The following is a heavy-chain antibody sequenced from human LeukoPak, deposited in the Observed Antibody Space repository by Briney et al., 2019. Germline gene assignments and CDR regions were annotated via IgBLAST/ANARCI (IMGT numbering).Heavy chain of an antibody. CDR2: INNSGST. J-gene: IGHJ4*02. Sequence: SETLSLTGAGYGGSFSGYYWSWLRQPPGKGLVWIGEINNSGSTNSNPSLKSRVTISVDTSTTQFSLKLSSVAAADTAVYYCARVRKGYYYDSSGDFDYWGQGTLVTVSS. CDR1: GGSFSGYY. V-gene: IGHV4-34*01. CDR3: ARVRKGYYYDSSGDFDY. D-gene: IGHD3-22*01.